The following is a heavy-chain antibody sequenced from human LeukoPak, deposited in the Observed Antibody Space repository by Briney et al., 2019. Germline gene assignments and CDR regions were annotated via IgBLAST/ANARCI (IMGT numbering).Heavy chain of an antibody. D-gene: IGHD4-23*01. V-gene: IGHV3-7*01. J-gene: IGHJ4*02. Sequence: GGSLRLSCAASAFTFSNYWMSWVRQAPGKGLEWVANIKEDGSEINYVDSVKGRLTISRDNAKNSLYLQMNSLRVDDTAVYYCARDRGYSTFDYWGQGTLVTVSS. CDR3: ARDRGYSTFDY. CDR1: AFTFSNYW. CDR2: IKEDGSEI.